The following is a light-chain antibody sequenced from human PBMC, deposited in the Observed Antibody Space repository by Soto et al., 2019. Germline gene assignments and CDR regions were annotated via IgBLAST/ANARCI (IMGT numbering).Light chain of an antibody. Sequence: QSVLTQPPSVSGAPGQRVTISCTGSSSNIGAGYDVHWYQQLPGTAPKLLIYGNSNRPSGVPDRFSGSKSGTSASLAITGLQAEDEADYYCQSYDSSLSDSVFRGGTKLTVL. V-gene: IGLV1-40*01. CDR2: GNS. CDR1: SSNIGAGYD. J-gene: IGLJ2*01. CDR3: QSYDSSLSDSV.